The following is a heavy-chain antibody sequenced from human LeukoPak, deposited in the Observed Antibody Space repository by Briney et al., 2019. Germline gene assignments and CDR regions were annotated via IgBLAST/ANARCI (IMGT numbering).Heavy chain of an antibody. CDR3: AREGEEGLAYCGGDCYSFDY. Sequence: KPSETLSLTCTVSGGSISSYYWSWIRQPAGKGLEWIGRIYTSGSTNYNPSLKSRVTMSVDTSKNQFSLKLSSVTAADTAVYYCAREGEEGLAYCGGDCYSFDYWGQGTLVTVSS. CDR1: GGSISSYY. V-gene: IGHV4-4*07. J-gene: IGHJ4*02. D-gene: IGHD2-21*02. CDR2: IYTSGST.